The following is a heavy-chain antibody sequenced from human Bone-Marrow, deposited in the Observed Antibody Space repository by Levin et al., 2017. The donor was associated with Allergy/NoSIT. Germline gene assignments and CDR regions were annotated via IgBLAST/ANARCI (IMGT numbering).Heavy chain of an antibody. CDR1: GFTFSNAW. J-gene: IGHJ4*02. V-gene: IGHV3-15*01. Sequence: GGSLRLSCAASGFTFSNAWMSWVRQAPGKGLEWVGRIKSKTDGGTTDYAAPVKGRFTISRDDSKNTLYLQMNSLKTEDTAVYYCTTVRYCTNGVSGVLRDDYWGQGTLVTVSS. CDR2: IKSKTDGGTT. CDR3: TTVRYCTNGVSGVLRDDY. D-gene: IGHD2-8*01.